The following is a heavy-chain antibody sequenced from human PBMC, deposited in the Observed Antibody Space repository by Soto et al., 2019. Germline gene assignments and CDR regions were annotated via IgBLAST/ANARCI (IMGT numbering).Heavy chain of an antibody. CDR1: GGTFGSCA. CDR3: ASRGGGYSYGNYYYGMDV. V-gene: IGHV1-69*06. D-gene: IGHD5-18*01. Sequence: SVKLSCKASGGTFGSCASSWVRQATGQGLEWMGGIIPIFGTANYAQKFQGRVTITADKSTSTAYMELSSLRSEDTAVYYCASRGGGYSYGNYYYGMDVWGQRTTVTVSS. CDR2: IIPIFGTA. J-gene: IGHJ6*02.